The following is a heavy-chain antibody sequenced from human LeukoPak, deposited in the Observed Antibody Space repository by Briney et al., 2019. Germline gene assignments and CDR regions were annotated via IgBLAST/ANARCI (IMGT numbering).Heavy chain of an antibody. Sequence: PGGSLRLSCAASGFTFSDYYMSWIRQAPGKGPERVPYISSSGSTIYYADSVKGRFTISRDNAKNSLYLQMNSLRAEDTAVYYCARTGSWPTYFDYWGQGTLVTVSS. J-gene: IGHJ4*02. CDR2: ISSSGSTI. CDR1: GFTFSDYY. D-gene: IGHD6-13*01. CDR3: ARTGSWPTYFDY. V-gene: IGHV3-11*04.